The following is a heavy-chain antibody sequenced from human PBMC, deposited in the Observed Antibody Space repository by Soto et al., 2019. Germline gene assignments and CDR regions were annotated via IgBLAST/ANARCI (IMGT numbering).Heavy chain of an antibody. Sequence: EVQLLESGGGLVQPGGSLRLSCAASGFTFSSDAMSWVRQAPGKGLEWVSAISGSGGSTYYADSVKGRFTISRDNSKNTLYLQMNSLRAEDTAVYYCAKVNGYSSGWFDYRGQGTLVTVSS. V-gene: IGHV3-23*01. CDR2: ISGSGGST. D-gene: IGHD6-19*01. CDR1: GFTFSSDA. J-gene: IGHJ4*02. CDR3: AKVNGYSSGWFDY.